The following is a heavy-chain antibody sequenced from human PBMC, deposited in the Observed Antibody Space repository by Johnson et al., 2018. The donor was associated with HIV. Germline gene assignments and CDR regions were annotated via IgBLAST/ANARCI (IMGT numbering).Heavy chain of an antibody. Sequence: VQLVESGGGLVKPGGSLRLSCVASGFTFSNTWMSWVRQAPGKGLEWVANIKEDGSEKYYVDSVKGRFTISRDNAKNSLYLQMNSLRAEDTAMYYCARDRGLWERNGAGAFDIWGQGTMVTVSS. D-gene: IGHD1-26*01. CDR3: ARDRGLWERNGAGAFDI. CDR2: IKEDGSEK. V-gene: IGHV3-7*01. CDR1: GFTFSNTW. J-gene: IGHJ3*02.